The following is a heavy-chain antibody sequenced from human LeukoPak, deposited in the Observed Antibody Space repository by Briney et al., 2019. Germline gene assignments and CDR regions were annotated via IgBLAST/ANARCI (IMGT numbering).Heavy chain of an antibody. V-gene: IGHV3-43*02. D-gene: IGHD5-12*01. CDR1: GFTFDDYA. J-gene: IGHJ6*02. CDR2: ISGDGGST. Sequence: PGGSLRLSCAASGFTFDDYAMHWVRQAPGKGLEWVSLISGDGGSTYYADSVKGRFTISRDNSKNSLYLQMNSLRTEDTALYYCAKDIVATKARYYHYYYGMDVWGQGTTVTVSS. CDR3: AKDIVATKARYYHYYYGMDV.